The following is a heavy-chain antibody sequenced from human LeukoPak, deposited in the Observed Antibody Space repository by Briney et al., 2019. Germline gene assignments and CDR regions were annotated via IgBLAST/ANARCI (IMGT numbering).Heavy chain of an antibody. CDR3: ARQRMTTVTTLPFDS. J-gene: IGHJ4*02. Sequence: SGPTLENPTQTLRLTCTVSGFSLSTSGMCVSWIRQPPGKALEWLARIDWDDDKYYSTSLKTRLTISKDTSKNQVVLTMTNMDPVDTATYYCARQRMTTVTTLPFDSWGQGILVTVSS. CDR1: GFSLSTSGMC. CDR2: IDWDDDK. V-gene: IGHV2-70*11. D-gene: IGHD4-17*01.